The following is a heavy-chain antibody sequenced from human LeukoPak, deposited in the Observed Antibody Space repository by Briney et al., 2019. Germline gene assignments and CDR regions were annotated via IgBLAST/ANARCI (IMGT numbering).Heavy chain of an antibody. Sequence: SETLSLTCTVSGVSISSGSYYWSWIRQPAGKGLEWIGRIYTSGSTNYNPSLKSRVTISVDTSKNQFSLKLSSVTAADTAVYYCARVGELNWFDPWGQGTLVTVSS. J-gene: IGHJ5*02. V-gene: IGHV4-61*02. D-gene: IGHD3-10*01. CDR3: ARVGELNWFDP. CDR1: GVSISSGSYY. CDR2: IYTSGST.